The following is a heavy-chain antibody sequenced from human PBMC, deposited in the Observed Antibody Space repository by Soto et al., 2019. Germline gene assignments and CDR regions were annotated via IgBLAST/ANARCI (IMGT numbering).Heavy chain of an antibody. V-gene: IGHV6-1*01. CDR3: ARAPDYDILTGYYAFDI. CDR1: GDSVSSNSAA. D-gene: IGHD3-9*01. CDR2: TYYRSKWYN. J-gene: IGHJ3*02. Sequence: SQTLSLTCAISGDSVSSNSAAWNWIRQSPSRDLEWLGRTYYRSKWYNDYAVSVKSRITINPDTSKNQFSLQLNSVTPEDTAVYYCARAPDYDILTGYYAFDIWGQGTMVTVSS.